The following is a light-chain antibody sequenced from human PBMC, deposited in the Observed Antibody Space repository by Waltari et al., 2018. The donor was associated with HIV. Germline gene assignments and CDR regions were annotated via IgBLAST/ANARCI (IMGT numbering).Light chain of an antibody. CDR1: QSLLYSSNNKNY. J-gene: IGKJ2*01. V-gene: IGKV4-1*01. Sequence: DIVMTQSPDSLTVSLGERATMNCKSSQSLLYSSNNKNYLAWYQQKPGQPPKLLIYLASTRESGVPDRFSGSGSGTDFTLTISRLQAEDVAVYYCQQYYITPYTFGQGTKLEIK. CDR3: QQYYITPYT. CDR2: LAS.